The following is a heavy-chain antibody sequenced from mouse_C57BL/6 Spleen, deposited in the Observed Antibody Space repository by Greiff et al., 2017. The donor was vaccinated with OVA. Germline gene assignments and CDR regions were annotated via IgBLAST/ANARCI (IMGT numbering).Heavy chain of an antibody. CDR3: ARYDYDVYYFDY. J-gene: IGHJ2*01. V-gene: IGHV5-6*01. CDR2: ISSGGSYT. Sequence: DVHLVESGGDLVKPGGSLKLSCAASGFTFSSYGMSWVRQTPDKRLEWVATISSGGSYTYYPDSVKGRFTISRDNAKNTLYLQMSSLKSEDTAMYYCARYDYDVYYFDYWGQGTTLTVSS. D-gene: IGHD2-4*01. CDR1: GFTFSSYG.